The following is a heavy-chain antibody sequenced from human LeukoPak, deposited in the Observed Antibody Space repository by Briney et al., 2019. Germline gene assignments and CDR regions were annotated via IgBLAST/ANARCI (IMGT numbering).Heavy chain of an antibody. Sequence: GGSLRLSCAASGFTFSSYSMNWVRQAPGKGLEWVSSIISSSSYISYADSVKGRFTITRDNAKNSLYLQMNRLRAEDTAVYYCAREWGGSSGYWGQGTLVTVSS. J-gene: IGHJ4*02. CDR1: GFTFSSYS. CDR3: AREWGGSSGY. CDR2: IISSSSYI. D-gene: IGHD2-15*01. V-gene: IGHV3-21*01.